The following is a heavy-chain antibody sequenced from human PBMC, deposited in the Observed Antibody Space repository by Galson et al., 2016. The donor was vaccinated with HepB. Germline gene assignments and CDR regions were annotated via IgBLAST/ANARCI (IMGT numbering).Heavy chain of an antibody. CDR2: TNAGGGKL. CDR3: VRDGATWHSDF. D-gene: IGHD1-26*01. J-gene: IGHJ2*01. V-gene: IGHV3-48*03. Sequence: SLRLSCAASGFSFSSYEMNWVRQAPGKGLEWVAYTNAGGGKLYYPDSVRGRFTISRDNAKESLYLQMNSLTAEDTGLYYCVRDGATWHSDFWGRGTLVTVSS. CDR1: GFSFSSYE.